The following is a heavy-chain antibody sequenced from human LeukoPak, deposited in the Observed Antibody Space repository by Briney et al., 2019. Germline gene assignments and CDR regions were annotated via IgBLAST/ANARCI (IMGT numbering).Heavy chain of an antibody. D-gene: IGHD2-2*01. CDR3: ARVTSGYCSSTSCSNYYYYYMDV. CDR1: GGPISSYY. V-gene: IGHV4-4*07. J-gene: IGHJ6*03. Sequence: PSETLSLTCTVSGGPISSYYWSWIRQPAGKGLEWIGRIYTSGSTNYNPSLKSRVTMSVDTSKNQFSLKLSSVTAADTAVYYCARVTSGYCSSTSCSNYYYYYMDVWGKGTTVTVSS. CDR2: IYTSGST.